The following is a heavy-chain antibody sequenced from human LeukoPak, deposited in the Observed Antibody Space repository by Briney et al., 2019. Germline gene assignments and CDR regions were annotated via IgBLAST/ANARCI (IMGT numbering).Heavy chain of an antibody. D-gene: IGHD4-17*01. J-gene: IGHJ4*02. CDR1: GFTVDDYA. CDR2: ISWNSGSI. V-gene: IGHV3-9*03. Sequence: PEGSLRLSCAASGFTVDDYAMHWVRQAPGKGLEWDSGISWNSGSIGYADSVKGRFTISRDNAKNSLYLQMNSLRAEDMASYYCAKDILPTVTSGLFDYWGQGTLVTVSS. CDR3: AKDILPTVTSGLFDY.